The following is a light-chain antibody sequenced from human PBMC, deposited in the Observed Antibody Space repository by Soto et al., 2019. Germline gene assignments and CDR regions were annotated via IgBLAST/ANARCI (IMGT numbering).Light chain of an antibody. CDR2: DCA. CDR1: NIGRKG. CDR3: QVWATTSDHFYV. J-gene: IGLJ1*01. V-gene: IGLV3-21*02. Sequence: SYELTQPPSFTAAPEQTARISCVGKNIGRKGVHWYQQKTGHAPGLVVDDCADPPSRIPEQFSCSRSANTATLTISSTEDGDEVDYQCQVWATTSDHFYVFGSGTKVNVL.